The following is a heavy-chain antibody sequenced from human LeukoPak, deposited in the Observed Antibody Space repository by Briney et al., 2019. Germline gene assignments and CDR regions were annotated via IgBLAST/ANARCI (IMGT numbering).Heavy chain of an antibody. D-gene: IGHD3-22*01. Sequence: ASVKVSCKASGYTFTSYGISWVRQAPGQGLEWMGWISAYNGNTNYAQKLQGKVTMTSDTSTSTAYMELRSLRSDDTAVYYCARVTYYYDSSGYGPSYYFDYWGRGTLVTVSS. CDR2: ISAYNGNT. CDR3: ARVTYYYDSSGYGPSYYFDY. V-gene: IGHV1-18*01. J-gene: IGHJ4*02. CDR1: GYTFTSYG.